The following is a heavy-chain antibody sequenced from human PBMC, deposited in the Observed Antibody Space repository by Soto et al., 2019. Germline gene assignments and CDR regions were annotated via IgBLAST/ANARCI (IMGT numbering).Heavy chain of an antibody. J-gene: IGHJ4*02. CDR1: GGSISSGDYY. CDR2: IYYSGST. Sequence: QVQLQESGPGLVKPSQTLSLTCTVSGGSISSGDYYWSWIRQPPGKGLEWIGYIYYSGSTYYNPSLKSRVTISVDTSKTQFSLKLSSVTAADTAVYYCARDSIVVVPAAIEGGDYWGQGTLVTVSS. CDR3: ARDSIVVVPAAIEGGDY. V-gene: IGHV4-30-4*01. D-gene: IGHD2-2*02.